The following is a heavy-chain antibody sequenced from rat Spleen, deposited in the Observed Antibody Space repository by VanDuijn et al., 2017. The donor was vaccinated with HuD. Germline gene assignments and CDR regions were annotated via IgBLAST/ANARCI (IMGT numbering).Heavy chain of an antibody. Sequence: EVQLVESGGGLVQPGRSLKLSCAASGFTFSDYNMAWVRQAPKKGLEWVATISYDVSSTYYRDSVKGRFTISRDNAKSTLYLQMNSLRSEDTATYYCTRGGLGARYFDYWGQGVMVTVSS. CDR2: ISYDVSST. CDR1: GFTFSDYN. V-gene: IGHV5-7*01. D-gene: IGHD5-1*01. CDR3: TRGGLGARYFDY. J-gene: IGHJ2*01.